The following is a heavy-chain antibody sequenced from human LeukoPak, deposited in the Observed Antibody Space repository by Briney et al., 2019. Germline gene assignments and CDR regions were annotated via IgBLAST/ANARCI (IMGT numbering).Heavy chain of an antibody. V-gene: IGHV3-48*01. J-gene: IGHJ5*02. CDR3: AREGGYYQNWFDP. CDR2: ISTSSNSK. Sequence: GGSLRLSCAPSGFTLSSYSMSWVRQAPGKGLEWISYISTSSNSKYYADSVEGRFTISRDDAQNSLYLQMNSLRAEDTAVYYCAREGGYYQNWFDPWGQGTLVTVSS. D-gene: IGHD3-22*01. CDR1: GFTLSSYS.